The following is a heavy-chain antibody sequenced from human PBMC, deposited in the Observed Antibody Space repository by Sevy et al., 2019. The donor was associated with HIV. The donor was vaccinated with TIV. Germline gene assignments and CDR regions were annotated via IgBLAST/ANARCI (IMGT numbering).Heavy chain of an antibody. CDR1: GFTFSDYY. CDR3: ARGKVLFDY. CDR2: INNSSRFI. V-gene: IGHV3-11*06. Sequence: GSLRLSCAASGFTFSDYYMSWIRQAPGKGPEWVSYINNSSRFINYVDSVKGRFTISRDNAKNSLYLQMNSLRAGHTAVYYCARGKVLFDYWGQGTLVTVSS. J-gene: IGHJ4*02.